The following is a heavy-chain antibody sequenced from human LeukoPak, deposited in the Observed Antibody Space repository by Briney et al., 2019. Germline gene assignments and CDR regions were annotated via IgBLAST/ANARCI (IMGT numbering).Heavy chain of an antibody. CDR1: GGTFSSYA. D-gene: IGHD4-23*01. J-gene: IGHJ4*02. Sequence: SVKVSCKASGGTFSSYAISWVRQAPGQGLEWMGRIIPILGIANYAQKFQGRVTITRDTSARTAYMELSSLTSEDTAVYYCAREPYGGNSFDYWGQGTLVTVSS. CDR3: AREPYGGNSFDY. V-gene: IGHV1-69*04. CDR2: IIPILGIA.